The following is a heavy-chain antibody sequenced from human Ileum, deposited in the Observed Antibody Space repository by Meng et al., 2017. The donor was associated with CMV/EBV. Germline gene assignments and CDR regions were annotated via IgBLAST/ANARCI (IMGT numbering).Heavy chain of an antibody. J-gene: IGHJ4*02. CDR1: GYTFTAFW. CDR3: ARGDGESTDY. D-gene: IGHD3-10*01. Sequence: KVSCKASGYTFTAFWIHWVRQAPGQGLEWMGWINTDRGNTNSAQKFQGRVTLTRDTSISTVYMELHSLRSDDTAVYYCARGDGESTDYWGQGTLVTVSS. V-gene: IGHV1-2*02. CDR2: INTDRGNT.